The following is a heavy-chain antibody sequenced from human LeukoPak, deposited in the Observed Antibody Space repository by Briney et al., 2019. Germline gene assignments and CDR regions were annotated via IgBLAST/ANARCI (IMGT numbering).Heavy chain of an antibody. CDR2: INQDGSER. V-gene: IGHV3-7*01. D-gene: IGHD1-26*01. J-gene: IGHJ4*02. CDR3: ARDYMAGATFQIQGPVDY. CDR1: RFTFSNYW. Sequence: PGGSLRLSCAASRFTFSNYWMTWVRQAPGKGLDWVANINQDGSERYYVDSVKGRFTISRDNAKSSLYLQMNSLRAEDTAVYYCARDYMAGATFQIQGPVDYWGQGTLVTVSS.